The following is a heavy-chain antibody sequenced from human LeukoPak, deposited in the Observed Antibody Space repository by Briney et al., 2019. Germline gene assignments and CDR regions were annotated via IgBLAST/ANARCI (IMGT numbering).Heavy chain of an antibody. CDR3: ARDLTHSSSSVPLDY. Sequence: SETLSLTCAVYGGSFSGYYWSWIRQPPGKGLEWIGEINHSGSTNYNPSLKSRVTISVDTSKNQFSLKLSSVTAADTAVYYCARDLTHSSSSVPLDYWGQGTLVTVSS. CDR1: GGSFSGYY. CDR2: INHSGST. J-gene: IGHJ4*02. V-gene: IGHV4-34*01. D-gene: IGHD6-6*01.